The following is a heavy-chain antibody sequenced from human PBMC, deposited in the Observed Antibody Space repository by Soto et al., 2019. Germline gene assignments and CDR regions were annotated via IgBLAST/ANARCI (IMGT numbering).Heavy chain of an antibody. CDR2: TGGGGVST. D-gene: IGHD2-15*01. Sequence: EVQLLESGGGLVEPGGSLRLSCAASGFTFRSYAMTWVRQAPGKGLEWVSYTGGGGVSTYYADSVKGRFTSSRDDSKNTLYLQMNSLRAEDTALYYCSKIVGGGSHHDAFDIWGQGTMVTVSS. CDR3: SKIVGGGSHHDAFDI. J-gene: IGHJ3*02. CDR1: GFTFRSYA. V-gene: IGHV3-23*01.